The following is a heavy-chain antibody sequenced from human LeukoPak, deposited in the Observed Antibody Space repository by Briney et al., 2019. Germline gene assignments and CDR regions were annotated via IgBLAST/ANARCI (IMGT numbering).Heavy chain of an antibody. CDR3: ARYCGGCSLVGYNYYMDV. J-gene: IGHJ6*03. CDR2: ISSSSGYI. CDR1: GFTFSSYS. Sequence: GGSLRLSCAASGFTFSSYSMNWVRQAPGKGLEWVSSISSSSGYIYYADSVKGRFTISRDNAKNSLYLQMNSLRAEDTAVYYCARYCGGCSLVGYNYYMDVWGKGTTVTVSS. V-gene: IGHV3-21*01. D-gene: IGHD2-21*01.